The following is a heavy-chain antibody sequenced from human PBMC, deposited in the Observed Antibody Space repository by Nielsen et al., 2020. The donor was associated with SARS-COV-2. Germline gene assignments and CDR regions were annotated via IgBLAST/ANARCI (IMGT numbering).Heavy chain of an antibody. CDR2: IYSGGIT. V-gene: IGHV3-53*01. Sequence: GESLKISCAASGFTVNNNYLTWVRQAPGKGLEWVSVIYSGGITFYADSVKGRFTISRDSSKNMFSLQMDSLRVEDAAVYYCARGDLRTSRGYGLDVWAQGTTVTVSS. CDR1: GFTVNNNY. CDR3: ARGDLRTSRGYGLDV. J-gene: IGHJ6*02. D-gene: IGHD3-10*01.